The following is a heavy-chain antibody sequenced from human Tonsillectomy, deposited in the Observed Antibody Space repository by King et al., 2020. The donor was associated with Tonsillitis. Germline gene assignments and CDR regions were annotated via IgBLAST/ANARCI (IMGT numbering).Heavy chain of an antibody. Sequence: VQLVESGGGVVQPGRSLRLSCAASGFTFSSYAMHWVRQAPGKGLEWVAIISYDGSNKYYADSVKGRFTISRDNSKNTLYLQMHSLRAEDTAVYYCAKTFDCSGGSCPPTSYYYYAMDVWGQGTTVTVSS. J-gene: IGHJ6*02. V-gene: IGHV3-30*18. CDR2: ISYDGSNK. CDR3: AKTFDCSGGSCPPTSYYYYAMDV. D-gene: IGHD2-15*01. CDR1: GFTFSSYA.